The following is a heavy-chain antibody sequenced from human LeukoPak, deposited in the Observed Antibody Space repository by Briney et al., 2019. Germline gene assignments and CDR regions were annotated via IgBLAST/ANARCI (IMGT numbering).Heavy chain of an antibody. D-gene: IGHD3-16*02. V-gene: IGHV4-34*01. Sequence: SETLSLTCAVYGGSFSGYYWSWIRQPPGKGLEWIGEINHSGSTNYNPSLKSRVTISVDTSKNQFSLKLSSVTAADTAVYYCARAFPPYDYVWGSYRSRGAFDYWGQGTLVTVSS. CDR3: ARAFPPYDYVWGSYRSRGAFDY. CDR1: GGSFSGYY. CDR2: INHSGST. J-gene: IGHJ4*02.